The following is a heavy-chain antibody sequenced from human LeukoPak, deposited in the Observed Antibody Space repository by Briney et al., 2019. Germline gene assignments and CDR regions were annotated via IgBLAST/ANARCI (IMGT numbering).Heavy chain of an antibody. CDR3: AKGGYYDFWSGYYHYYFDY. J-gene: IGHJ4*02. V-gene: IGHV3-23*01. CDR2: ISGSGGST. CDR1: GFTFSSYA. Sequence: GGSLRLSCAASGFTFSSYAMSWVRQAPGKGLEWVSAISGSGGSTYYADSVKGRFTISRDNSKNTLYLQMNSLRAEDTAVYYCAKGGYYDFWSGYYHYYFDYWGQGTLVTVSS. D-gene: IGHD3-3*01.